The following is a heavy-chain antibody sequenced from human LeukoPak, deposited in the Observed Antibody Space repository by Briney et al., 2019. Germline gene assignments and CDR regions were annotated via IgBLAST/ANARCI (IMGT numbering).Heavy chain of an antibody. CDR3: AQSAIVGATTGFDY. V-gene: IGHV1-2*06. J-gene: IGHJ4*02. Sequence: ASVKVSCKASGYTFTGYYMHWVRQAPGQGLEWMGRINHNSGGTNYAQKFQGRVTMTRDTSISTAYLELSRLRSDDTAVYYCAQSAIVGATTGFDYWGQGTLVTVSS. D-gene: IGHD1-26*01. CDR2: INHNSGGT. CDR1: GYTFTGYY.